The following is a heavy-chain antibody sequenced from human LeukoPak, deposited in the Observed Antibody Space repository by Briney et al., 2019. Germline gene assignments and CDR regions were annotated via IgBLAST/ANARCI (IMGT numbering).Heavy chain of an antibody. CDR3: ARDDNHAFEY. CDR1: GYTFTGYY. Sequence: ASVKVSCKASGYTFTGYYLHWVRQAPGQGLEWMGWINPNSGGTNYAQKFQGRVTMTRDTSISTTYMELSRLRSDDTALYYCARDDNHAFEYWGQGILVAVSS. CDR2: INPNSGGT. V-gene: IGHV1-2*02. J-gene: IGHJ4*02. D-gene: IGHD1-1*01.